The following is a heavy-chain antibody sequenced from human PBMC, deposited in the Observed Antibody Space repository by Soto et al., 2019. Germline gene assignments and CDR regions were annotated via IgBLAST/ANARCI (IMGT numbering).Heavy chain of an antibody. Sequence: TSETLSLTCTVSGGSISSYYWSWIRQPPGKGLEWIGYIYYSGSTNYNPSLKSRVTISVDTSKNQFSLKLSSVTAADTAVYYCAGSYDFWSGYVYGYWGQGTLVTV. D-gene: IGHD3-3*01. J-gene: IGHJ4*02. V-gene: IGHV4-59*01. CDR2: IYYSGST. CDR3: AGSYDFWSGYVYGY. CDR1: GGSISSYY.